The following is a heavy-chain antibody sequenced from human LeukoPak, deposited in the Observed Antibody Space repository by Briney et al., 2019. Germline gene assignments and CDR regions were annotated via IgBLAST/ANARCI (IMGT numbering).Heavy chain of an antibody. CDR1: GFTFSSYS. CDR3: ARDETGGYDQYFDY. CDR2: ISSSSSYI. V-gene: IGHV3-21*01. D-gene: IGHD5-12*01. Sequence: GGSLRLSCAASGFTFSSYSMSWVRQAPGKGLEWVSSISSSSSYIYYADSVKGRFTISRDNAKNSLYLQMNSLRAEDTAVYYCARDETGGYDQYFDYWGQGTLVTVSS. J-gene: IGHJ4*02.